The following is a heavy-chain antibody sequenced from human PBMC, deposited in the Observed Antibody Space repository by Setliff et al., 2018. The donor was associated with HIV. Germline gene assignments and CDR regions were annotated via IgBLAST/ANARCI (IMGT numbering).Heavy chain of an antibody. CDR3: SRVGTLIDNPWDYFDF. Sequence: HPGGSLRLSCAASGFKFNNYGMHWVRQAPGKGLEWVAVVTNDGSQYYAEPVKGRFTVSRDNSKSTLYLQMNSLRTEDTAVYYCSRVGTLIDNPWDYFDFWGQGTLVTVSS. V-gene: IGHV3-30*19. CDR1: GFKFNNYG. CDR2: VTNDGSQ. D-gene: IGHD3-22*01. J-gene: IGHJ4*02.